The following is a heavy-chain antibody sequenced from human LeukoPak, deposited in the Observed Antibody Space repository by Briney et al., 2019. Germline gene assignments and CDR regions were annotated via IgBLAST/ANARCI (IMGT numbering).Heavy chain of an antibody. V-gene: IGHV4-39*07. CDR2: VSYTGNT. D-gene: IGHD5-18*01. J-gene: IGHJ4*02. CDR1: GGSISSSTYY. Sequence: SETLSLTCTVSGGSISSSTYYWGWIRQPQGKGLEWMGSVSYTGNTYYNPSLKSRVTISVDTSKNQFSLKLTSVTAADTAVYYCARGRYTYGNAFDYWGQGTLVTVSS. CDR3: ARGRYTYGNAFDY.